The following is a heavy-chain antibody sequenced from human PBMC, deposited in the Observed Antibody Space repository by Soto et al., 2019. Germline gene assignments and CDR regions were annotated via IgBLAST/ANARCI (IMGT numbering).Heavy chain of an antibody. J-gene: IGHJ4*02. CDR2: INPGNGNT. CDR1: GSTFTSYG. V-gene: IGHV1-3*01. Sequence: ASVTVSCTASGSTFTSYGINWVRQAPGRGLEWMGWINPGNGNTKYSQQFQGRVIIDRDTSASTAYMELSSLRSEDTAVYYCARGGYFDSSNYLAYWGLGTQVNVSA. D-gene: IGHD3-22*01. CDR3: ARGGYFDSSNYLAY.